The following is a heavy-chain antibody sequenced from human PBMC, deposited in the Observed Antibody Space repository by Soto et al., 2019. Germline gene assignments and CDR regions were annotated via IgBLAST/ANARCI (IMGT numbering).Heavy chain of an antibody. V-gene: IGHV4-61*08. CDR3: AKTRGYSYGLNACDL. D-gene: IGHD5-18*01. J-gene: IGHJ3*01. Sequence: SETLSLTCTVSGYSINSDDYWGWIRQPPGKGLEWIGYIYYTGATNYNPSLKSRVTMSLDTSRNQFSLKLTSVTAADTAVYYCAKTRGYSYGLNACDLWGQGTMVTVSS. CDR1: GYSINSDDY. CDR2: IYYTGAT.